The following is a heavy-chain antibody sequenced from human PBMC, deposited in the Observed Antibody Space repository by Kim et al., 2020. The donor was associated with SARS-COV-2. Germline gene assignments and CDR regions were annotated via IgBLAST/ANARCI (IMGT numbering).Heavy chain of an antibody. CDR1: GGSITSYY. CDR2: YYSSWSS. CDR3: ARESGTSRFFDY. V-gene: IGHV4-4*07. Sequence: SETLSLTCTVSGGSITSYYWTWVRQPAGKGLEWLGRYYSSWSSNYSPSLKSRVTMSVDTSENQFSLRLNSVAAADTAMYYCARESGTSRFFDYWGQGIMVTVSS. J-gene: IGHJ4*02.